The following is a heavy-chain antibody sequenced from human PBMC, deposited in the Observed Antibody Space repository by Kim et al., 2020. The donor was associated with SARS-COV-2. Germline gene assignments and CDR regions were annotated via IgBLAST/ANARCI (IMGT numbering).Heavy chain of an antibody. Sequence: SVKVSCKVSGGTFSNYAISWVRQGPGQGLEWMGRIIPFIARPHYAERFQDRVTITADIYTTTAYMELNSLTSEDTATYYCVRGVVAAAGPNWFAPWGQG. CDR1: GGTFSNYA. CDR3: VRGVVAAAGPNWFAP. V-gene: IGHV1-69*04. D-gene: IGHD6-13*01. J-gene: IGHJ5*02. CDR2: IIPFIARP.